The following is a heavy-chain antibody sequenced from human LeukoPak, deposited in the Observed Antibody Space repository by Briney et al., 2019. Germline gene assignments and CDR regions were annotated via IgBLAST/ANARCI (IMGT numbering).Heavy chain of an antibody. CDR1: GGSISSSYSY. CDR3: ARDSMLRY. J-gene: IGHJ4*02. V-gene: IGHV4-39*07. Sequence: TSETLSLTCTVSGGSISSSYSYWGWIRQPPGKGLEWIGNIYYSGSTYYSPSLTSRVTVSVDTSENQFSLKLSSVTAADTAVYYCARDSMLRYWGQGTLVTVSS. D-gene: IGHD3-10*02. CDR2: IYYSGST.